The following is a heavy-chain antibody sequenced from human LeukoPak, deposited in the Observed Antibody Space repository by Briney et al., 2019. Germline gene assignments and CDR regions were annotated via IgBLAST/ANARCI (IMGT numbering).Heavy chain of an antibody. CDR3: ARKVLVGATTIDY. Sequence: GRSLRLSCAASGFTFSSYGMHWVRQAPGKGLEWVAVISYDGSNKYYADSVKGRFTISRDNSKNTLYLQMNSLRAEDTAVYYCARKVLVGATTIDYWGQGTLVTVSS. CDR2: ISYDGSNK. J-gene: IGHJ4*02. D-gene: IGHD1-26*01. CDR1: GFTFSSYG. V-gene: IGHV3-30*19.